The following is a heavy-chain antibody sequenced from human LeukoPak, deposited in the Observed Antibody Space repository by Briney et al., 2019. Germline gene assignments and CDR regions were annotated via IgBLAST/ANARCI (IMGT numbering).Heavy chain of an antibody. CDR1: GFTVSSSY. CDR2: FYSGGKT. CDR3: ARDLAYSRLDY. Sequence: SGGSLRLSCAASGFTVSSSYMSWVRQAPGKGLEWVSVFYSGGKTYYTDSVKGRFTISRDNSKNTLYLQMNSLRVEDTAFYYCARDLAYSRLDYWGQGMLVTVSS. D-gene: IGHD5-18*01. V-gene: IGHV3-53*01. J-gene: IGHJ4*02.